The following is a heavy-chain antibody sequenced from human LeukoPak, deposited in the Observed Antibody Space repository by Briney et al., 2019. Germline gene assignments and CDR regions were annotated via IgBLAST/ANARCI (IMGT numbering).Heavy chain of an antibody. J-gene: IGHJ4*02. CDR3: AKSYDY. Sequence: GGSLRLSCAASGFTFSSYEMNWVRQAPGKGLEWVSYISSYGDTIYYADSVKGRFTISRDNAKSSLYLQMNSLRAEDTAVYYCAKSYDYWGQGTLVTVSA. CDR1: GFTFSSYE. D-gene: IGHD3-10*01. V-gene: IGHV3-48*03. CDR2: ISSYGDTI.